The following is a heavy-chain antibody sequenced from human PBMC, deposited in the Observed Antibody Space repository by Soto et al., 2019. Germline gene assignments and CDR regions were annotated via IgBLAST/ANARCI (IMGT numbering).Heavy chain of an antibody. D-gene: IGHD4-17*01. Sequence: PSETLSLTCTVSGGYISSYYWSWIRQPPGKGLEWIGYIYYSGSTNYNPSLKSRVTISVDTSKNQFSLKLSSVTAADTAVYYCASPTVTVHFQHWGQDTLVTVSS. CDR1: GGYISSYY. CDR2: IYYSGST. V-gene: IGHV4-59*01. CDR3: ASPTVTVHFQH. J-gene: IGHJ1*01.